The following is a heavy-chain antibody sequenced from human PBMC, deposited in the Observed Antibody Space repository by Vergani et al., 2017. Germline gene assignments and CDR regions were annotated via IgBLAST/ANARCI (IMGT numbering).Heavy chain of an antibody. CDR2: IYYSGST. Sequence: QLQLQESGPGLVKPSATLCLTCSVSGASIRSSNYYWGWIRQPPGKGLEWIASIYYSGSTYYNPSLKSRVTISVDTSKNQFSLKLSSVTAADTAVYFCARHSXVEWLVKLGWIDPGGQGILVTVSS. J-gene: IGHJ5*02. CDR1: GASIRSSNYY. D-gene: IGHD6-19*01. V-gene: IGHV4-39*01. CDR3: ARHSXVEWLVKLGWIDP.